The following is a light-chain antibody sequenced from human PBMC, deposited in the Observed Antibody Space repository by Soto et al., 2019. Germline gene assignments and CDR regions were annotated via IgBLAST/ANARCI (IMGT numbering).Light chain of an antibody. J-gene: IGKJ2*01. CDR1: QSISSQ. Sequence: DIQMTQSPSSLSASVGDRVTITCRASQSISSQLNWYQQKTGKAPTFLIYGASILQSGVPSRISATGAGTDFTLTISRLQPEYFATYYWQQRSISPYTFGQGTKVEI. V-gene: IGKV1-39*01. CDR3: QQRSISPYT. CDR2: GAS.